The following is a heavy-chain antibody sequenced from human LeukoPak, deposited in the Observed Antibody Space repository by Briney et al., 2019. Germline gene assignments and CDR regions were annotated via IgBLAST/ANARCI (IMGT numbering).Heavy chain of an antibody. V-gene: IGHV3-11*03. Sequence: GGSLRLSCAASGFTFSDYYMSWIRQAPGKGLEWVSYISSSSSYTNYADSVKGRFTISRDNAKNSLYLQMNSLRAEDTAVYYCARAKIGSSGWPFHYWGQGTLVTVSS. CDR2: ISSSSSYT. J-gene: IGHJ4*02. CDR3: ARAKIGSSGWPFHY. CDR1: GFTFSDYY. D-gene: IGHD6-19*01.